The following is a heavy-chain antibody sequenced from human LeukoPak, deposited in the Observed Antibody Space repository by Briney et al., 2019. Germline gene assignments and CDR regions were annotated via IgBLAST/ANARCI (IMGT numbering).Heavy chain of an antibody. CDR1: GFTFSSYG. D-gene: IGHD1-26*01. CDR3: AKGEADLDY. V-gene: IGHV3-30*02. Sequence: PGGSLRLSCAASGFTFSSYGMNWVRQAPGKGLEWVAFIRYDGRNKYYADSVKGRFTISRDSSKNTLYLQMSSLRADDTAVYYCAKGEADLDYWGQGTLVTVSS. J-gene: IGHJ4*02. CDR2: IRYDGRNK.